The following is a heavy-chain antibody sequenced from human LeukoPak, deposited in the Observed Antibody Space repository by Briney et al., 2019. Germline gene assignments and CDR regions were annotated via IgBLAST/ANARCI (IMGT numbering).Heavy chain of an antibody. J-gene: IGHJ4*02. D-gene: IGHD2-8*02. Sequence: GSSVKVSCKASGGTFSSYAISWVRQAPGQGLEWMGRIIPILGIANYAQKFQGRVTITADKSTSTAYMELSSLRSEDTAVYYCARDIGEEVAPPYWPYYFDYWGQGTLVTVSS. CDR1: GGTFSSYA. CDR3: ARDIGEEVAPPYWPYYFDY. V-gene: IGHV1-69*04. CDR2: IIPILGIA.